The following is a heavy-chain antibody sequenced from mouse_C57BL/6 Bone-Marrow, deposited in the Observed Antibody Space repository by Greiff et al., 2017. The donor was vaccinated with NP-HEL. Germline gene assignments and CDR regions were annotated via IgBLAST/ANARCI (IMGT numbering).Heavy chain of an antibody. Sequence: EVQRVESGAELVKPGASVKLSCTASGFNIKDYYMHWVKQRTEQGLEWIGRIDPEDGATKYAPKFQGKATITADTSSNTAYLQLSSLTSEDTAVYYCARFPAYYSNGFAYWGQGTLVTVSA. J-gene: IGHJ3*01. CDR3: ARFPAYYSNGFAY. CDR1: GFNIKDYY. CDR2: IDPEDGAT. V-gene: IGHV14-2*01. D-gene: IGHD2-5*01.